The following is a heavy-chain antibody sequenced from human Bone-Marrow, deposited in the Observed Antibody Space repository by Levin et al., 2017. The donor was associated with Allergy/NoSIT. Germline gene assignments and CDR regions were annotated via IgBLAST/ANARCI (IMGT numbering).Heavy chain of an antibody. V-gene: IGHV3-74*01. J-gene: IGHJ4*02. D-gene: IGHD1-7*01. CDR1: GFDFSGYW. CDR3: AKEGGSSSLLPFGELSP. CDR2: VNADGTSA. Sequence: PGESLKISCTGSGFDFSGYWINWVRQVPGKGLVWVSRVNADGTSASYADSVKGRFTISRDNAKNTVDLQMDSLGVEDTAVYYCAKEGGSSSLLPFGELSPWGQGTLVTVSS.